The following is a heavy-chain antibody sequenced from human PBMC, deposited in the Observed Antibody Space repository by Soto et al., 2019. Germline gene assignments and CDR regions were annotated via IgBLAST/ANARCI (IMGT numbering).Heavy chain of an antibody. V-gene: IGHV4-61*01. Sequence: PSETLSLTCTVSGGSVSSGSYYWSWIRQPPGKGLEWIGYIYYSGSTNYNPSLKSRVTISVDTSKNQFSLKLSSVTAADTVVYYCARVLEGAPLYGMDVWGQGTTVTVSS. J-gene: IGHJ6*02. CDR1: GGSVSSGSYY. CDR3: ARVLEGAPLYGMDV. D-gene: IGHD1-1*01. CDR2: IYYSGST.